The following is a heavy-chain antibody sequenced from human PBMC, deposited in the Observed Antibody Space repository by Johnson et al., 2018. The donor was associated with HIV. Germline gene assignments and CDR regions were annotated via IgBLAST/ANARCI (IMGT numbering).Heavy chain of an antibody. CDR1: GFTFSAYY. Sequence: QVQLVESGGGLVQPGGSLRLSCVASGFTFSAYYMSWIRQAPGKGLECLAYISSSGSSVYYTDSVKGRFTISRDNTKNSLHRQMNSLRAEDTAVYYCASDATPWGGAYVGYAFDLWGQGTMVAVSS. CDR3: ASDATPWGGAYVGYAFDL. D-gene: IGHD4-17*01. V-gene: IGHV3-11*04. J-gene: IGHJ3*01. CDR2: ISSSGSSV.